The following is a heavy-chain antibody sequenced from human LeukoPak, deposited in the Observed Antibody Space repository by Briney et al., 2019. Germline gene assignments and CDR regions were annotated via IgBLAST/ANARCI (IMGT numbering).Heavy chain of an antibody. CDR1: GYTFTSYG. CDR2: ISAYDGNT. V-gene: IGHV1-18*01. Sequence: ASVKVSCKASGYTFTSYGISWVRQAPGQGLEWMGWISAYDGNTNYAQKLQGRVTMTTDTSTSTAYMELRSLRSDDTAVYYCARDPGYCSSTSCKYNWFGPWGQGTLVTVSS. CDR3: ARDPGYCSSTSCKYNWFGP. J-gene: IGHJ5*02. D-gene: IGHD2-2*01.